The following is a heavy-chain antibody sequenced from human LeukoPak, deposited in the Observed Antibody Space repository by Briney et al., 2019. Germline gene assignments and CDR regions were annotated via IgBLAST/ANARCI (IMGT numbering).Heavy chain of an antibody. CDR1: GYTFTSYA. CDR2: INGGNGNT. D-gene: IGHD6-25*01. V-gene: IGHV1-3*01. Sequence: ASVKVSCKASGYTFTSYAMHWVRQAPGQRLEWMGWINGGNGNTKYLQKLQGRVTITRDTSVTTAYMELRSLRSEGTAVFYCARGPPRLNWFDPWGQGTLVTVSS. J-gene: IGHJ5*02. CDR3: ARGPPRLNWFDP.